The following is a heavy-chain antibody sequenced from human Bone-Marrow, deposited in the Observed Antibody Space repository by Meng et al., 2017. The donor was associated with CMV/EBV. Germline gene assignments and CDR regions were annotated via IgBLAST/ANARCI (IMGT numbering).Heavy chain of an antibody. V-gene: IGHV3-74*01. CDR3: ARNEYSSPYGMDV. J-gene: IGHJ6*02. Sequence: GGSLRLSCAASGFTFSRYAMSWVRQAPGKGLEWVSRINSDGSSTSYADSVKGRFNISRDNAKNTLHLKMNSLRAEDTAVYYCARNEYSSPYGMDVWGQGTTVTVSS. CDR2: INSDGSST. D-gene: IGHD6-6*01. CDR1: GFTFSRYA.